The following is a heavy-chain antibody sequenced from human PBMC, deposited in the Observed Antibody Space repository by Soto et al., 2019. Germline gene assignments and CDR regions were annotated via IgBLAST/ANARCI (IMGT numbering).Heavy chain of an antibody. D-gene: IGHD3-3*01. V-gene: IGHV3-23*01. Sequence: KGLEWVSAISGSGGSTYYADSVNGRFTISRDNSKNTLYLQMNSLRAEDTAVYYCAKDLTTYFFFQAEDGIRDL. CDR2: ISGSGGST. CDR3: AKDLTTYFFFQAEDGIRDL. J-gene: IGHJ2*01.